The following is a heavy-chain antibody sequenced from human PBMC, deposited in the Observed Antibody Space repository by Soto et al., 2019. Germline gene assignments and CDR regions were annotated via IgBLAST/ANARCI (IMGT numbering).Heavy chain of an antibody. J-gene: IGHJ4*02. CDR1: GGSVSSTDYY. Sequence: QVQLQESGPGLVKASETLSLTCTVSGGSVSSTDYYWSWIRQPPGKGLEWIGYIYYTGSTNCNPSLKSRVTISVDTSRNQFSLKVNSVTAADTAVYYCARHLVTHSGWWHFPDHWGQGILVTVSS. CDR2: IYYTGST. CDR3: ARHLVTHSGWWHFPDH. D-gene: IGHD6-19*01. V-gene: IGHV4-61*08.